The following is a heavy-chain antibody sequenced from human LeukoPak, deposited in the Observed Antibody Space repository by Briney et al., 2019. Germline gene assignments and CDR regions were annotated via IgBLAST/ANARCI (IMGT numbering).Heavy chain of an antibody. V-gene: IGHV4-39*07. CDR1: GFTFSNYG. J-gene: IGHJ4*02. CDR2: MSSGGST. D-gene: IGHD1-26*01. CDR3: ARELTYSGSHRNFDS. Sequence: GSLRLSCAASGFTFSNYGMSWVRQSPGKGLEWIGSMSSGGSTFYNPSLRSRVTIPVDTSNDQFSLRMSYVTAADTAVYFCARELTYSGSHRNFDSWGQGTLVTVSS.